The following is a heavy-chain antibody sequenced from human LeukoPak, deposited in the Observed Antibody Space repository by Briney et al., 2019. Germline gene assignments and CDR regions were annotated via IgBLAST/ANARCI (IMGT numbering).Heavy chain of an antibody. CDR2: FSHSGFP. J-gene: IGHJ4*01. Sequence: PSETLSLTCAIYGGSFSGYSWTWIRQPPGKGLEWIGEFSHSGFPVYNPSLGGRVTISADTSKNRFSLKLSSVTAADTAVYYCASRKLGNDYWGQGTLVTVSS. D-gene: IGHD7-27*01. V-gene: IGHV4-34*01. CDR3: ASRKLGNDY. CDR1: GGSFSGYS.